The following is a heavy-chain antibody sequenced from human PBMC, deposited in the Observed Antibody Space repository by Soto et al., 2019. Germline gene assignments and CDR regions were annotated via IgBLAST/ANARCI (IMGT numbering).Heavy chain of an antibody. CDR3: VRVGFNSHYDFDY. J-gene: IGHJ4*02. Sequence: QVQLVQSGAEVKKPGASVKVSCKASGYTFNSYYIHWVRQAPGQGLGWWGWINPNSDVTSYAQSCQARVTMTSDMPITTAYMELTRLKSDDTAVYYCVRVGFNSHYDFDYWGQGTLITVSS. CDR2: INPNSDVT. V-gene: IGHV1-2*02. D-gene: IGHD3-16*01. CDR1: GYTFNSYY.